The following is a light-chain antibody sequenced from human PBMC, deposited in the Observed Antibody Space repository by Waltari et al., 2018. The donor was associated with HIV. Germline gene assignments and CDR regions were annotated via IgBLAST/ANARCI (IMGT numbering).Light chain of an antibody. V-gene: IGLV2-23*02. CDR2: EVT. CDR3: CSYAGTSILV. J-gene: IGLJ3*02. CDR1: SSDVGSYNL. Sequence: QSALTQPASVSGSPGQSITISCTGTSSDVGSYNLVSWYQQHPGKAPKLMIYEVTKRPSGGSNRFSGSKSGNTASLTISGLQAEDEGDYHCCSYAGTSILVFGGGTKLTVL.